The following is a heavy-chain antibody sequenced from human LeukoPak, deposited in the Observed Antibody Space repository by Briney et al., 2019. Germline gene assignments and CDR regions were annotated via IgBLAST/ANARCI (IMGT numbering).Heavy chain of an antibody. Sequence: PGGSLRLSCAASGFTFSNYAMTWVRQAPGKGLEWVSAISGGGDIIRYADSVKGRFTISRDNSKNTLYLRMNSLRAEDTAVYYCARDEYKADAYWGRGTLVTVSS. J-gene: IGHJ4*02. V-gene: IGHV3-23*01. CDR3: ARDEYKADAY. CDR1: GFTFSNYA. CDR2: ISGGGDII. D-gene: IGHD2/OR15-2a*01.